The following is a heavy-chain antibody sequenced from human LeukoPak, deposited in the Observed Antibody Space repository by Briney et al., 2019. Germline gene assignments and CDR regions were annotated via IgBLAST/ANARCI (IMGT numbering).Heavy chain of an antibody. CDR3: ARDPSIAVAGLDWFDP. D-gene: IGHD6-19*01. CDR2: INPNSGGT. V-gene: IGHV1-2*02. J-gene: IGHJ5*02. Sequence: ASVKVSCKASGYTFTGYYMHWVRQAPGQGLEWMGWINPNSGGTNYAQKFQGRVTVTRDTSISTAYMELSRLRSDDTAVYYCARDPSIAVAGLDWFDPWGQGTLVTVSS. CDR1: GYTFTGYY.